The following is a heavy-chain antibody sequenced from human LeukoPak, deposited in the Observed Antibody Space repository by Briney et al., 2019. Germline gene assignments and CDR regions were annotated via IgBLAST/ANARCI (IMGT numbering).Heavy chain of an antibody. V-gene: IGHV1-46*01. CDR3: ARDADCVRCSTSNYNWFDP. D-gene: IGHD2-2*01. J-gene: IGHJ5*02. CDR2: INPSGGST. CDR1: GYTFTSYY. Sequence: ASVKVSCKASGYTFTSYYMHWVRQAPGQGLEWMGIINPSGGSTSYAQEFQGRVTMTRDTSTSTVYMELSSLRSEDTAVYYCARDADCVRCSTSNYNWFDPWGQGTLVTVSS.